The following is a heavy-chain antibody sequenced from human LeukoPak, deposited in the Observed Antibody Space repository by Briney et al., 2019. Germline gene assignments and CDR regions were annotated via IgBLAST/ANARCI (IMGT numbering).Heavy chain of an antibody. Sequence: ASVKVSCKASGYTFTGYYMHWVRQAPGQGLEWMGRINPNSGGTNYAQKFQGRVTMTRDTPISTAYMELSRLRSDDTAVYYCARGRYSSSSEVNLWGQGTLVTVSS. CDR1: GYTFTGYY. V-gene: IGHV1-2*06. CDR2: INPNSGGT. J-gene: IGHJ4*02. CDR3: ARGRYSSSSEVNL. D-gene: IGHD6-6*01.